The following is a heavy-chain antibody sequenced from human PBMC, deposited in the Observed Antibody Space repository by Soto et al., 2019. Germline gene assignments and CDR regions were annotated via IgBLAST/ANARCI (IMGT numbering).Heavy chain of an antibody. CDR2: IYYSGST. J-gene: IGHJ5*02. V-gene: IGHV4-59*08. Sequence: SETLSLTCTVSGGSISSYYWSWIRQPPGKGLEWIGYIYYSGSTNYNPSLKSRVTISVDTSKNQFSLKLSSVTAADTAVYYCARATIVLVPAAMVSHWFNPWGQGTLVTVSS. CDR3: ARATIVLVPAAMVSHWFNP. CDR1: GGSISSYY. D-gene: IGHD2-2*01.